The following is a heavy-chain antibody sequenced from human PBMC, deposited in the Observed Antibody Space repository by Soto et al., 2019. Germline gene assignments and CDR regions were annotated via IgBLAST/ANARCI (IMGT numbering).Heavy chain of an antibody. CDR2: IKQDGSEK. Sequence: EVQLVESGGGLVQPGGSLRLSCAASGFTFSSYWMSWVRQAPGKGLEWVANIKQDGSEKYYVDSVKGRFTISRGNAKNSLYLQMNSLRAEDTAVYYCARGGKRWLQSHVDYWGQGTLVTVSS. J-gene: IGHJ4*02. CDR1: GFTFSSYW. V-gene: IGHV3-7*04. CDR3: ARGGKRWLQSHVDY. D-gene: IGHD5-12*01.